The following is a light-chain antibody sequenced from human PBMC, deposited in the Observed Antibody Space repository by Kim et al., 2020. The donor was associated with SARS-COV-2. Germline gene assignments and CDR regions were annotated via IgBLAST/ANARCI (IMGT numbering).Light chain of an antibody. CDR2: KAS. V-gene: IGKV1-5*03. Sequence: DIQMTQSPSTLSASVGDRVTITCRASQSISSWLAWYQQKPGKAPKLLIYKASSLESGVPSRFSGSGSGTEFTLTISSLQPDDFATYYYQQYNSHWTFGQGTKVDIK. CDR3: QQYNSHWT. J-gene: IGKJ1*01. CDR1: QSISSW.